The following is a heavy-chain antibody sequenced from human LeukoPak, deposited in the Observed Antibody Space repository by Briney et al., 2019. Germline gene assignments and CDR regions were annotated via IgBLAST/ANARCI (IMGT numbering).Heavy chain of an antibody. D-gene: IGHD3-10*01. Sequence: SETLSLTCTVSGGSMSHYYWGWIRQPPGKGLEWIGHIYNNESTHYNPSLTGRVIISVDTSKKQFSLRLSFVTSGDTAVYYCANTRGAFDIWGQGTMVTVSS. V-gene: IGHV4-59*01. CDR3: ANTRGAFDI. CDR2: IYNNEST. CDR1: GGSMSHYY. J-gene: IGHJ3*02.